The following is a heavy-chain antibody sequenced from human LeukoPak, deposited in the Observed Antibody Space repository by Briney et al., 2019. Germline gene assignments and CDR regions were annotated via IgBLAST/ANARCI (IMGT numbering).Heavy chain of an antibody. D-gene: IGHD1-26*01. V-gene: IGHV3-7*01. CDR1: GFTFSGW. CDR3: ATVLTYRATTFNWHFNL. Sequence: GGSLRLSCTASGFTFSGWMSWVRQAPGNGLEWVANIKEDGSETYYGHSVNGGFTISRDNAKNTLYLQLNGLRVEDTAIYYCATVLTYRATTFNWHFNLWGRGTLVTVSS. J-gene: IGHJ2*01. CDR2: IKEDGSET.